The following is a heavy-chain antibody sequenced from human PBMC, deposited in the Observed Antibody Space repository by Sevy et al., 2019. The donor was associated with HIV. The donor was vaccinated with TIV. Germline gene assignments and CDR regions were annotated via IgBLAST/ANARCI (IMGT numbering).Heavy chain of an antibody. CDR1: GFSFSRYA. D-gene: IGHD3-16*01. CDR3: ARDGGADYFDH. CDR2: ISYDKVNT. J-gene: IGHJ4*02. V-gene: IGHV3-30*04. Sequence: GGSLRLSCAASGFSFSRYAMHWIRQAPGKGLESVAVISYDKVNTYHSDSVKGRFTISRDNSKNTLYLQMNSLRPEDTAVYYCARDGGADYFDHWGQGTLVTVSS.